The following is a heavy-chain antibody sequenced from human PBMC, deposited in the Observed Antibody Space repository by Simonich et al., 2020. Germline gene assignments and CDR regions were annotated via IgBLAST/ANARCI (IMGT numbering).Heavy chain of an antibody. V-gene: IGHV3-74*01. D-gene: IGHD4-4*01. J-gene: IGHJ3*02. CDR1: GFTFSSYW. CDR3: ARDYSNYDAFDI. CDR2: MNSDGSST. Sequence: EVQLVESGGGLVQPGGSLRLSCAASGFTFSSYWMHGVRQAPGKGRVWVSRMNSDGSSTSYADSVKGRFTISRDNAKNTLYLQMNSLRAEDTAVYYCARDYSNYDAFDIWGQGTMVTVSS.